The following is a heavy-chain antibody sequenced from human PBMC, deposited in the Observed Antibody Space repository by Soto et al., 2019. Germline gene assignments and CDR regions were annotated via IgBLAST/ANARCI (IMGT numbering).Heavy chain of an antibody. J-gene: IGHJ4*02. CDR3: ARDVQFSAYE. Sequence: EVHLVESGGGIVQPGGSLRLSCVASGFTFSRSWMHWVRQAPGKGLVWVSYILGDGMTTTYADSVKGRFTISRDNAKNTVYLQLNSLRPEDTAVYFCARDVQFSAYEWGQGTLVTVSS. CDR1: GFTFSRSW. D-gene: IGHD5-12*01. CDR2: ILGDGMTT. V-gene: IGHV3-74*03.